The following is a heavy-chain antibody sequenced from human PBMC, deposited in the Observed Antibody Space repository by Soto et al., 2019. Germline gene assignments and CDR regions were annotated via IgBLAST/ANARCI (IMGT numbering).Heavy chain of an antibody. V-gene: IGHV1-8*01. CDR1: GYTFTSYD. J-gene: IGHJ4*02. CDR2: MNPNRGNT. D-gene: IGHD3-10*01. CDR3: ARGYYYGSGSSPDY. Sequence: QVQLVQSGAEVKKPGASVKVSCKASGYTFTSYDINWVRQATGQGLEWMGWMNPNRGNTGYVQKFQGRVTMTRNTXLSTAYMELSSLRSEDTAGYYCARGYYYGSGSSPDYWGQGTLVTVSS.